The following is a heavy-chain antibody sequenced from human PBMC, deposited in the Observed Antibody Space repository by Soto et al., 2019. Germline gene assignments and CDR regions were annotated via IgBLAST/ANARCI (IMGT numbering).Heavy chain of an antibody. D-gene: IGHD3-10*01. J-gene: IGHJ4*02. V-gene: IGHV3-74*01. CDR1: GFIFKMYW. CDR2: IYHDGTYS. CDR3: KRGPRPISTGTGAY. Sequence: PGGSLRLSCAASGFIFKMYWMHWVRQSPGKGLVWIPRIYHDGTYSDYADSVRGRFTISRDNVNDTLYLQMNNLRAEDSGLYYCKRGPRPISTGTGAYWGQGTQVTVSS.